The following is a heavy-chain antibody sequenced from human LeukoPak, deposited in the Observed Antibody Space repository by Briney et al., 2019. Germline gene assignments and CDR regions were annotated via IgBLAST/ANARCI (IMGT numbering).Heavy chain of an antibody. J-gene: IGHJ5*02. V-gene: IGHV1-3*01. CDR2: INAGNGNT. Sequence: ASVKVSCKASGYTFTSYAMHWVRQAPGQRLEWMGWINAGNGNTKYSQKFQGRVTITRDTSASTAYMELSRLRSEDTAVYYCARDGFSGSYGWFDPWGQGTLVTVSS. CDR3: ARDGFSGSYGWFDP. D-gene: IGHD1-26*01. CDR1: GYTFTSYA.